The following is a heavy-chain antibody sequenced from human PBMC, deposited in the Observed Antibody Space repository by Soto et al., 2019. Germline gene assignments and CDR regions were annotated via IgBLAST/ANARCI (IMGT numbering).Heavy chain of an antibody. CDR1: GFTFSSYS. CDR3: AREGRRVAAAAREINYGMDV. J-gene: IGHJ6*02. Sequence: PGGSLRLSCAASGFTFSSYSMNWVRQAPGKGLEWVSYISSSSSTIYYADSVKGRFTISRDNAKNSLYLQMNSLRDEDTAVYYCAREGRRVAAAAREINYGMDVWGQGTTVTVYS. CDR2: ISSSSSTI. V-gene: IGHV3-48*02. D-gene: IGHD6-13*01.